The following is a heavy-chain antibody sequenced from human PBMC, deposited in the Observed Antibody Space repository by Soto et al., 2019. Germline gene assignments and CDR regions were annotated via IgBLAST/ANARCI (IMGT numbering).Heavy chain of an antibody. Sequence: VESRKISCKGSGYSFTSYWIAWVRQMPGKGLEYMGIIYPADSDTRYSPSFQGQVTISADKSISTAYLQWSSLKASDTAMYYCARHGFYGDYSSNYFDPWGQGTLVTVSS. D-gene: IGHD4-17*01. J-gene: IGHJ5*02. CDR3: ARHGFYGDYSSNYFDP. CDR1: GYSFTSYW. V-gene: IGHV5-51*01. CDR2: IYPADSDT.